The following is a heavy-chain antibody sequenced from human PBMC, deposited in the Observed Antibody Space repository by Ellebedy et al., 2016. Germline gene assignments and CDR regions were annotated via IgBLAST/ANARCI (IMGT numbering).Heavy chain of an antibody. J-gene: IGHJ4*02. CDR2: IGTAGDT. V-gene: IGHV3-13*01. Sequence: GGSLRLSCAASGFIFSNYDMHWVRQATGKGLEWVSAIGTAGDTYYPGSVKGRFTISRDNAKNSLYLQMNSLRAEDTAVYYCSRHTDYALDYWGQGALVTVSS. D-gene: IGHD4-17*01. CDR3: SRHTDYALDY. CDR1: GFIFSNYD.